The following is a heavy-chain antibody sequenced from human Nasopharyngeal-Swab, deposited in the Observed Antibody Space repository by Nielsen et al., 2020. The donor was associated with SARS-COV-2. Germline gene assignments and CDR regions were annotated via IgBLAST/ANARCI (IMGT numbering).Heavy chain of an antibody. D-gene: IGHD6-13*01. CDR3: ARPLSRDSTWTTEANWFDP. V-gene: IGHV3-23*01. J-gene: IGHJ5*02. CDR2: ITGNGDTT. CDR1: GFTFSSYA. Sequence: GGSLRLSCAAPGFTFSSYAMSWVRQAPGKGLEWVSAITGNGDTTYYADSVKGRFTISRDNSENTVYLQMNSLRAEDTALYHCARPLSRDSTWTTEANWFDPWGQGTLVTVSS.